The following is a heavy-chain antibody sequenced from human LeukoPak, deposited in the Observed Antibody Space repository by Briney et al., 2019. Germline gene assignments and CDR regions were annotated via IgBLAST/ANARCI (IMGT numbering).Heavy chain of an antibody. CDR2: INHSGST. V-gene: IGHV4-34*01. CDR3: ASDGDGYNFLIDY. D-gene: IGHD5-12*01. Sequence: SETLSLTCAVYGGSFSGYYWSWIRQPPGKGLEWIGEINHSGSTNYNPSLKSRVTISVDTSKNQFSLKLSSVTAADTAVYYCASDGDGYNFLIDYWGQGTLVTISS. CDR1: GGSFSGYY. J-gene: IGHJ4*02.